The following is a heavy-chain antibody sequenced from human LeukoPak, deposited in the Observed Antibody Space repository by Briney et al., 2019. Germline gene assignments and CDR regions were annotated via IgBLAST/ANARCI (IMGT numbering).Heavy chain of an antibody. V-gene: IGHV1-24*01. Sequence: GASLTVSCTVSGYTLTELSMHWVRQAPGKGGEWMGGFDPEDGETIYAQQFQGRVTITEDTSTDTAYMELSSLRSEDTAVYYCATATYSGSYQYFDYWGQGTLVPVS. CDR1: GYTLTELS. CDR3: ATATYSGSYQYFDY. J-gene: IGHJ4*02. CDR2: FDPEDGET. D-gene: IGHD1-26*01.